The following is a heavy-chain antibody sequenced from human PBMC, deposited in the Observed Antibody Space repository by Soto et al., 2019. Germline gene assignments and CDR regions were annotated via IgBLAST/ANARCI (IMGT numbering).Heavy chain of an antibody. CDR1: GYSISSGFS. CDR2: IDHSGST. D-gene: IGHD5-12*01. V-gene: IGHV4-38-2*02. Sequence: SETLSLTCAVSGYSISSGFSWGWIRQPPGKGLEWIGSIDHSGSTHYNASLKIRLSISLDTSKNQFSLKLRSVTAADTAIYYCARDWGSGYYHFEPWGQGTLVTVSS. CDR3: ARDWGSGYYHFEP. J-gene: IGHJ5*02.